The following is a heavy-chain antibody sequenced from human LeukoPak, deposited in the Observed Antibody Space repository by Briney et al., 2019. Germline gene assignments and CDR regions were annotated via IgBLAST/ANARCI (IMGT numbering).Heavy chain of an antibody. CDR2: FDPEDGET. CDR3: ARYPYSSSWYVFDY. D-gene: IGHD6-13*01. J-gene: IGHJ4*02. Sequence: ASVKVSCKVSGYTLAELSMHWVRQAPGKGLEWMGGFDPEDGETIYAQKFQGRVTMTEDTSTDTAYMELSSLRSEDTAVYYCARYPYSSSWYVFDYWGQGTLVTVSS. CDR1: GYTLAELS. V-gene: IGHV1-24*01.